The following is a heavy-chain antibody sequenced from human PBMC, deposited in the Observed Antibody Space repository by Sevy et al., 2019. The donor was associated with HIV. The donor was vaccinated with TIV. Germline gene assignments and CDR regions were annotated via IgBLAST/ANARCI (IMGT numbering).Heavy chain of an antibody. J-gene: IGHJ5*02. V-gene: IGHV1-18*01. CDR1: GYTFTSYG. D-gene: IGHD2-2*01. Sequence: ASVKVSCKASGYTFTSYGISWVRQAPGQELEWMGWISAYNGNTNYAQKLQGRVTMTTDTSTSTAYMERRSLRSDDTAVYYCARVRFLGYCSSTSCFPSGWFDPWGQGTLVTVSS. CDR3: ARVRFLGYCSSTSCFPSGWFDP. CDR2: ISAYNGNT.